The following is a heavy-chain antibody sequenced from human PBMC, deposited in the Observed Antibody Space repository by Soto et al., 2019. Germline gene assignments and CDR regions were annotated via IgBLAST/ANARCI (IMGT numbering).Heavy chain of an antibody. V-gene: IGHV1-69*12. D-gene: IGHD6-13*01. CDR1: GGTFSNHA. CDR3: AREVAADGTCREDVFDI. CDR2: IIPIFTTT. J-gene: IGHJ3*02. Sequence: QVHLVQSGAEVKKPGSSVKVSCKAPGGTFSNHAINWVRQAPGQGLEWMGRIIPIFTTTNYAQKFQGRVTMTADESTITAYLELSSLKHDDTAVYYCAREVAADGTCREDVFDIWGHGTLVTVSS.